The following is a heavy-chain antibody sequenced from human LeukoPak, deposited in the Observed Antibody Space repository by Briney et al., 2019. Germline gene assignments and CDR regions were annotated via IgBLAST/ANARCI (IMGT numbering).Heavy chain of an antibody. J-gene: IGHJ4*02. CDR1: GYTFTGYY. CDR2: INPHSGAT. Sequence: GASVNVSCKASGYTFTGYYMHWVRQAPGQGLEWMGGINPHSGATNYAQKFQGRVTMTSDTSISTAYVELSRLRSDDTALYYCARVQYSGSAALDYWGQGTLVTVSS. V-gene: IGHV1-2*02. CDR3: ARVQYSGSAALDY. D-gene: IGHD6-6*01.